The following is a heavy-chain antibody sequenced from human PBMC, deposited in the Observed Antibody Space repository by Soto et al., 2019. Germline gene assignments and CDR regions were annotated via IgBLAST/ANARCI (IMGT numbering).Heavy chain of an antibody. CDR2: IYHSGST. D-gene: IGHD1-7*01. CDR1: GYSISSGYY. J-gene: IGHJ4*02. Sequence: SETLSLTCAVSGYSISSGYYWGWIRQPPGKGLEWIGSIYHSGSTYYNPSLKSRVTISVDTSKNQFSLKLSSVTAADTAVYYCARSRGGTTGDYWGQGTLVTVSS. CDR3: ARSRGGTTGDY. V-gene: IGHV4-38-2*01.